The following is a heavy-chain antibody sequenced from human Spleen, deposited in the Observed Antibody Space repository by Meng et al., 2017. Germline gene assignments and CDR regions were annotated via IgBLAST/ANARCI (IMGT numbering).Heavy chain of an antibody. D-gene: IGHD3-10*01. V-gene: IGHV4-31*03. CDR1: GGSISSGGYY. J-gene: IGHJ5*02. Sequence: QAQRPESGPVLSQLSQTLPLTCTVSGGSISSGGYYWNWIRHHPGKGLEWIGYIYYSGTTYYNPSLKSRVTMSVETSKNQFSLKLSSVTAADTAVYFCARDGVGYGSGTNKWFDPWGQGTLVTVSS. CDR2: IYYSGTT. CDR3: ARDGVGYGSGTNKWFDP.